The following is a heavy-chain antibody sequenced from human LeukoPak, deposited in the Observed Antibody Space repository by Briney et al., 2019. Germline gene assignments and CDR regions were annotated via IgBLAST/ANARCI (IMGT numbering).Heavy chain of an antibody. Sequence: PGGSLRLSCVVSGFTFSSFEMNWVRQAPGRGREWVSYICSSGSTLYYADSVKGRFAISRDNAKNSLYLQMNSLRAEDTAVYYCVRGLDYNVAWVYWGQGTLVTVSS. CDR3: VRGLDYNVAWVY. J-gene: IGHJ4*02. CDR2: ICSSGSTL. CDR1: GFTFSSFE. V-gene: IGHV3-48*03. D-gene: IGHD3-10*01.